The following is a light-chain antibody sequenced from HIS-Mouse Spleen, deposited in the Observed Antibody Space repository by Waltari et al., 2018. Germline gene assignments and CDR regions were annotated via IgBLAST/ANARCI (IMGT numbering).Light chain of an antibody. CDR1: SRDVGGYNS. Sequence: QSALTQPRSVSGSPGQSVTISCTGTSRDVGGYNSVSWYQQPPGKAPKLLIYDVSKRPSGVPDRFSGSKSGNTASLTISGLQAEDEADYYCCSYAGSYTFEVVFGGGTKLTVL. J-gene: IGLJ2*01. CDR2: DVS. V-gene: IGLV2-11*01. CDR3: CSYAGSYTFEVV.